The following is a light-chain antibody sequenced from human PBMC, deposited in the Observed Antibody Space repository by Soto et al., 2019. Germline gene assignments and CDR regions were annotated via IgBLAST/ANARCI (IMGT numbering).Light chain of an antibody. CDR3: QQYYNWPPYT. J-gene: IGKJ2*01. Sequence: EIVMTQSPATLSVSPGERVTLSCRVSQSVGSNLAWYQQKPGQAPRLLMYGASTRATGIPARFSGSGSGTEFTLTISTLQSEDFAVYYCQQYYNWPPYTFGQGTKLEIK. CDR1: QSVGSN. V-gene: IGKV3-15*01. CDR2: GAS.